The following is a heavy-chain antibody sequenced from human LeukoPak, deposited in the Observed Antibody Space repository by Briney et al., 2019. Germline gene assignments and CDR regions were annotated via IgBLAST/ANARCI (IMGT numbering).Heavy chain of an antibody. CDR3: AKDRSGSHGAFDI. Sequence: GGSLRLSCAASGFTFSSYAMHWVRQAPGKGLEWVAVISYDGSNKYYADSVKGRFTISRDNSKNTLYLQMNSLRAEDTAVYYCAKDRSGSHGAFDIWGQGTMVTVSS. CDR2: ISYDGSNK. CDR1: GFTFSSYA. V-gene: IGHV3-30-3*01. J-gene: IGHJ3*02. D-gene: IGHD1-26*01.